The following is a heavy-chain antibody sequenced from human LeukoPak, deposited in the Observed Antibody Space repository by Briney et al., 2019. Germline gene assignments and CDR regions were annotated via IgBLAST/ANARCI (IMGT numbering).Heavy chain of an antibody. CDR1: GFTFDEYG. CDR2: ISGSGGST. D-gene: IGHD5-24*01. CDR3: AKRRDGYND. J-gene: IGHJ4*02. V-gene: IGHV3-23*01. Sequence: GGSLRLSCAASGFTFDEYGISGVRQAPGKGLEWVSGISGSGGSTYYADSVKGRFTISRDNSKNTLYLQMNSLRAEDTAVYYCAKRRDGYNDWGQGTLVTVSS.